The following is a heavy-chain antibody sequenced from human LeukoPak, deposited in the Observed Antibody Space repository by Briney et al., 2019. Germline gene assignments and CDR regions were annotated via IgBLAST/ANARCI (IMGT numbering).Heavy chain of an antibody. J-gene: IGHJ4*02. D-gene: IGHD3-22*01. CDR3: ARDHGDSSGYYSLYYFDY. CDR2: IYSGGST. Sequence: GGSLRLSCAASGFTVSSNYMSWVRQAPGKGLEWVSVIYSGGSTYYADSVKGRFTISRDNSKNTLYLQMNSLRAEDTAVYYCARDHGDSSGYYSLYYFDYWGQGTLVTVSS. V-gene: IGHV3-66*02. CDR1: GFTVSSNY.